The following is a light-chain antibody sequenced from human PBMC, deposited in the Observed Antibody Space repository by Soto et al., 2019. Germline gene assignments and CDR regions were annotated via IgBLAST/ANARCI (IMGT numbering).Light chain of an antibody. CDR3: QVWDSSSDHPV. CDR1: NIGSKS. Sequence: SSELTQPPSVSVAPGKTARITCGGNNIGSKSVHWYQQKPGQAPVLVIYYDSDRPSGILERFSGSNSGNTATLTISRVEAGDEADYYCQVWDSSSDHPVFGGGTKLTVL. V-gene: IGLV3-21*04. J-gene: IGLJ3*02. CDR2: YDS.